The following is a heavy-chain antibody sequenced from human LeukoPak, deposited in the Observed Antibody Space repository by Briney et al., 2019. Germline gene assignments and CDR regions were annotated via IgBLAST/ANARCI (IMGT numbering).Heavy chain of an antibody. CDR3: ARENGSGYGGD. Sequence: SETLSLTCTVSGVSINSGGYYWGWIRQPPGKGLEWIGNIYYSGNTYYNPSLKSRVTISVDTSRDQFSLKLTSVTAADTAVYYCARENGSGYGGDWGQGTLVTVSS. J-gene: IGHJ4*02. D-gene: IGHD5-12*01. CDR1: GVSINSGGYY. CDR2: IYYSGNT. V-gene: IGHV4-39*07.